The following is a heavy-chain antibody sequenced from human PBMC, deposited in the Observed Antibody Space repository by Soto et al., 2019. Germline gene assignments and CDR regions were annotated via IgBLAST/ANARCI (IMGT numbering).Heavy chain of an antibody. CDR1: GFTFSSYA. J-gene: IGHJ4*02. CDR3: NAAFITIFGGRKAY. CDR2: ISGSGGST. D-gene: IGHD3-3*01. V-gene: IGHV3-23*01. Sequence: EVQLLESGGGLVQPGGSLRLSCAASGFTFSSYAMSWVRQAPGKGLEWVSAISGSGGSTYYADSVKGRFTISSDNSKNTLYLQMNSLRAEDTAVYYCNAAFITIFGGRKAYWGQGTLVTVSS.